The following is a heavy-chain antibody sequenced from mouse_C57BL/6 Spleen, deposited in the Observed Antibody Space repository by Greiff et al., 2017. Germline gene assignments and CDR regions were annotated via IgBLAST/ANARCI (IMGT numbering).Heavy chain of an antibody. D-gene: IGHD1-1*01. CDR1: GYSFTSYY. CDR2: NYPGSGNT. CDR3: ARGYYGSSYGAMDY. V-gene: IGHV1-66*01. Sequence: VQLQQSGPELVKPGASVKISCKASGYSFTSYYIHWVKQRPGQGLEWIGWNYPGSGNTKYNAKFKGKATLTADTSSSTAYMQLSSLTSEDSAVYYCARGYYGSSYGAMDYWGQGTSVTVSS. J-gene: IGHJ4*01.